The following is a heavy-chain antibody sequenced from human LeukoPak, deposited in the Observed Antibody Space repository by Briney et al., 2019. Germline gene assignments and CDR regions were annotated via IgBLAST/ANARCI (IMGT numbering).Heavy chain of an antibody. CDR2: IYTDSST. D-gene: IGHD1-26*01. J-gene: IGHJ6*02. Sequence: GGSLRLSCAASGFTVSRNCMSWVRQTPGKGLEWVSVIYTDSSTYYADSVKGRFTISRDNSKNTVYLEMNSLRADDTAVYYCARDGSGGGSYLYGMDVWGQGTTVTVSS. CDR3: ARDGSGGGSYLYGMDV. CDR1: GFTVSRNC. V-gene: IGHV3-66*01.